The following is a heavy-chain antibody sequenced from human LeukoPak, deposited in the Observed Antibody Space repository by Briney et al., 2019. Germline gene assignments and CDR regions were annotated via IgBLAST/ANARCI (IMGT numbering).Heavy chain of an antibody. D-gene: IGHD2-2*01. CDR1: GYSISSGYY. J-gene: IGHJ4*02. Sequence: KSSETLSLTCTVPGYSISSGYYWGWIRQPPGKGLEWIGTIYHSGSTYYNPSLKSRVTISVDTSKNQFSLKLTSVTAADTAVYYCARVRGYCSSTICYRYYFDYWGQGTLVTVSS. CDR3: ARVRGYCSSTICYRYYFDY. CDR2: IYHSGST. V-gene: IGHV4-38-2*02.